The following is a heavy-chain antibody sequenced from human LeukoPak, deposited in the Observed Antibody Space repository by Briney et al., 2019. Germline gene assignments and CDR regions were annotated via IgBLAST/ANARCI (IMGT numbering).Heavy chain of an antibody. Sequence: GGSLRLSCAASGFTFSSYAMSWVRQAPGKGLEWVSAISGSGGSTYYADSVKGRFTISRDNSRNTLYLQMNSLRAEDTAVYYCAKAGVTHDSSGYYLWSEYFQHWGQGTLVTVSS. J-gene: IGHJ1*01. V-gene: IGHV3-23*01. D-gene: IGHD3-22*01. CDR2: ISGSGGST. CDR1: GFTFSSYA. CDR3: AKAGVTHDSSGYYLWSEYFQH.